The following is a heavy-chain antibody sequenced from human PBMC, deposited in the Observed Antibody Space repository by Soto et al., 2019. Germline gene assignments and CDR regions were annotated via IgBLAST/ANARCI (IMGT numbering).Heavy chain of an antibody. CDR2: IIPIFGTA. D-gene: IGHD1-26*01. CDR3: ARIVGATDNFDY. J-gene: IGHJ4*02. CDR1: GGTFSSYA. V-gene: IGHV1-69*13. Sequence: SVKVSFKASGGTFSSYAISWVRQAPGQGLEWMGGIIPIFGTADYAQKFQGRVTITADESTSTAYMELSSLRSEDTAVYYRARIVGATDNFDYWGQGTQVTVSS.